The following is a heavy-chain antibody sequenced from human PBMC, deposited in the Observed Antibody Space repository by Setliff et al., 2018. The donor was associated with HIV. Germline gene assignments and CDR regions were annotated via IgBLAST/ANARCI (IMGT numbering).Heavy chain of an antibody. CDR1: GFTFSSFG. Sequence: TGGSLRLSCAASGFTFSSFGMHWVRQAPGKGLEWVAVIWYDGINKNYGDSVKGRFTVSRDNSKNTVYLQMNSLRLEDTALYYCAKADDGAAAGPAPWGQGTLVTVSS. D-gene: IGHD6-13*01. CDR2: IWYDGINK. V-gene: IGHV3-30*02. J-gene: IGHJ5*02. CDR3: AKADDGAAAGPAP.